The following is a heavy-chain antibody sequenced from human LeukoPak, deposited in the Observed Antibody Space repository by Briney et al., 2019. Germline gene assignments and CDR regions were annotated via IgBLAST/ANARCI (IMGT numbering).Heavy chain of an antibody. D-gene: IGHD2-15*01. Sequence: TGGSLRLSCAASGFTFSSYWMSWVRQAPGKGLEWVANIKKDGSEKYYVDSVKGRFTISRDNAKNSLYLQMNSLRAEDTAVYYCARDCSGGSCYLDYWGQGTLVTVSS. V-gene: IGHV3-7*01. J-gene: IGHJ4*02. CDR2: IKKDGSEK. CDR3: ARDCSGGSCYLDY. CDR1: GFTFSSYW.